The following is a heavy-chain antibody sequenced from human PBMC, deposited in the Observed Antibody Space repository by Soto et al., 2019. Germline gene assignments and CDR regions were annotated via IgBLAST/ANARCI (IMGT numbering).Heavy chain of an antibody. CDR2: IISIFGTA. J-gene: IGHJ6*02. CDR1: GGTFSSYA. V-gene: IGHV1-69*01. D-gene: IGHD3-16*01. CDR3: ARISHGSYVYYYYGMDV. Sequence: QVQLVQSGAEVKKPGSSVKVSCKASGGTFSSYAISWVRQAPGQGLEWMGGIISIFGTANYAQKFQGRVTITADEAPSTAYMELSSLRSEDTAVYYCARISHGSYVYYYYGMDVWCQGATVTVSS.